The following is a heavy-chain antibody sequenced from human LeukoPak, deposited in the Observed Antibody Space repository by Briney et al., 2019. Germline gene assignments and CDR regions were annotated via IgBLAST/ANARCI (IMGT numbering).Heavy chain of an antibody. CDR2: VRYDGSNK. Sequence: GGSLRLSCAASGFTFSSYGMHWVRQAPGKGLEWVAFVRYDGSNKYYADSVKGRFTISRDNSKNPLYLQMNSLRAEDTAVYYCAKDYYDSSGYQRSGYWGQGTLVTVSS. CDR1: GFTFSSYG. J-gene: IGHJ4*02. V-gene: IGHV3-30*02. CDR3: AKDYYDSSGYQRSGY. D-gene: IGHD3-22*01.